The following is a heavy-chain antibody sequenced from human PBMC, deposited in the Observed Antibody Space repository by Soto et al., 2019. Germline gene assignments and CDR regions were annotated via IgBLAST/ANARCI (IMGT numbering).Heavy chain of an antibody. Sequence: GGSLRLSCEASGFTFSDYYMSWIRQVPGKGLEWVSYISIGGTPIYYADSVKGRFTISRDNAQNSPYLHMTSLTAEDTALYYCVRGPEELVYYNSIDVWGQGTTVTVSS. D-gene: IGHD3-10*01. V-gene: IGHV3-11*01. CDR2: ISIGGTPI. CDR3: VRGPEELVYYNSIDV. J-gene: IGHJ6*02. CDR1: GFTFSDYY.